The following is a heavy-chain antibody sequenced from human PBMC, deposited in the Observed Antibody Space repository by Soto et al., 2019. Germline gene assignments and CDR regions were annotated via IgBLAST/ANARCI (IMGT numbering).Heavy chain of an antibody. CDR3: VRDRRISGINSGLDY. Sequence: QVQLVDSGGGLVKPGGSLRLSCAASGFIFSDFHMTWIRQAPGKGLELVAYISSRGDTIYYADSVRGRITISRDNDKDSLLPQMSSLRLDDTAVYYCVRDRRISGINSGLDYWGRGTLVTVSS. J-gene: IGHJ4*02. CDR2: ISSRGDTI. V-gene: IGHV3-11*01. D-gene: IGHD1-20*01. CDR1: GFIFSDFH.